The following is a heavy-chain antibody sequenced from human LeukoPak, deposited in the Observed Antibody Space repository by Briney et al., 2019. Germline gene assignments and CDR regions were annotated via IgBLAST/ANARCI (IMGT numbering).Heavy chain of an antibody. CDR2: RSKAYGGTA. J-gene: IGHJ6*03. Sequence: RSKAYGGTAEYAASVKGRFTISRDDSKNTAYLQMNSLKTEDTAVYYCTRQTDKPFWSGYYTFYYYYYMDVWGKGTTVTVSS. CDR3: TRQTDKPFWSGYYTFYYYYYMDV. V-gene: IGHV3-49*02. D-gene: IGHD3-3*01.